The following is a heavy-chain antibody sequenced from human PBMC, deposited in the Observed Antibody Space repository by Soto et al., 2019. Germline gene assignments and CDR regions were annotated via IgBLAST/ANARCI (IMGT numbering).Heavy chain of an antibody. D-gene: IGHD1-26*01. Sequence: ASVKVSCKASGYTFTSDYMHWVRQAPGQGLEWMGRSNPSGGSTIYSQNFQGRFSVTRDTSTSTVYMELSSLRSEDTAVYYCARQVFGGVGATAYWGQGTMGTVSS. CDR1: GYTFTSDY. CDR2: SNPSGGST. V-gene: IGHV1-46*01. J-gene: IGHJ4*02. CDR3: ARQVFGGVGATAY.